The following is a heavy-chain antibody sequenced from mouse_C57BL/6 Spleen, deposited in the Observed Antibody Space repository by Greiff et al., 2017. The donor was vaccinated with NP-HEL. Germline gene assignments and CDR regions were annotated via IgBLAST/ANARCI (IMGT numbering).Heavy chain of an antibody. CDR1: GFTFTDYY. Sequence: EVKLVESGGGLVQPGGSLSLSCAASGFTFTDYYMSWVRQPPGKALEWLGFIRNKAIGYTSEYSASVKGRFTISRDNSQSILYLQMNALRAEDSATYCCARSSFDYWGQGTTLTVSS. V-gene: IGHV7-3*01. J-gene: IGHJ2*01. CDR3: ARSSFDY. CDR2: IRNKAIGYTS.